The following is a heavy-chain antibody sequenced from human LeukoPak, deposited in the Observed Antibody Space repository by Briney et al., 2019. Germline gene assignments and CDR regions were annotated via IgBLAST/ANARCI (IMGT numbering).Heavy chain of an antibody. CDR3: ARDGDIVGALYYYYYYMDV. D-gene: IGHD1-26*01. Sequence: ASVKVSCKASGYPLTGYYIHWVRQAPGQGLEWMGWINPENGGTNYAQKFQGRVTMTGDTSIDTAYMELSRLRSDDTAVCYCARDGDIVGALYYYYYYMDVWGKGTTVTVPS. CDR2: INPENGGT. J-gene: IGHJ6*03. V-gene: IGHV1-2*02. CDR1: GYPLTGYY.